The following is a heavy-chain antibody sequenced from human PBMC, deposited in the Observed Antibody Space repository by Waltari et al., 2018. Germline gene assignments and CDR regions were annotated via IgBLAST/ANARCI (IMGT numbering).Heavy chain of an antibody. D-gene: IGHD5-12*01. V-gene: IGHV4-4*02. Sequence: QLQLPESGPGLVKPSGTLSLPCAVPGAPLSYTSWGSWVRQPPGKGLEWIGQVHGSGRTNYNPSFASRVTVSLDTPNNQFSLRVTSATAADTAIYYCARDRGRGLYLDSWGPGTLVAVSP. CDR2: VHGSGRT. J-gene: IGHJ4*02. CDR1: GAPLSYTSW. CDR3: ARDRGRGLYLDS.